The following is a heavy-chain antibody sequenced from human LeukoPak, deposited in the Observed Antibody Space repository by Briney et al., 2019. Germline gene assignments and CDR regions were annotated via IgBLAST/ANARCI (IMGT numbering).Heavy chain of an antibody. CDR2: ISGSGGST. CDR3: AKDRVFYGGAFDI. CDR1: GFTFSSYA. D-gene: IGHD4-23*01. Sequence: GGSLRLSCAASGFTFSSYAMSWVRQAPGKGLEWVSAISGSGGSTYYADSVKGRFPISRENSKNTLYLQMNSLRAEDTAVYYCAKDRVFYGGAFDIWGQGTMVTVSS. J-gene: IGHJ3*02. V-gene: IGHV3-23*01.